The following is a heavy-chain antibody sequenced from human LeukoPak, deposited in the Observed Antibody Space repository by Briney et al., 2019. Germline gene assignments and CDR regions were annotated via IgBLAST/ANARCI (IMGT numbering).Heavy chain of an antibody. V-gene: IGHV1-2*02. J-gene: IGHJ6*02. D-gene: IGHD3-3*01. CDR3: ARDGPTYYDFCSGYRPGGYYGMDV. CDR1: GYTFTGYY. Sequence: ASVKVSCKASGYTFTGYYMHWVRQAPGQGLEWMGWINPNSGGTNYAQKFQGRVTMTRDTSISTAYMELSRLRSDDTAVYYCARDGPTYYDFCSGYRPGGYYGMDVWGQGTTVTVSS. CDR2: INPNSGGT.